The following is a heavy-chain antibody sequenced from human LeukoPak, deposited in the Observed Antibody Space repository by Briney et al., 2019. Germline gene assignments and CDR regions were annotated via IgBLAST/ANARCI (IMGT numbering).Heavy chain of an antibody. CDR2: INEDGSQK. V-gene: IGHV3-7*01. CDR3: ARDQGNCTSVSCRGDAFDV. Sequence: GGSLRLSCAASGFRFSSHWMSWVRQVPGKGPGWVAKINEDGSQKYYVDSVRGRFTISRDNAENTLSLHMNSLRAEDTAVYYCARDQGNCTSVSCRGDAFDVWGQGSMVSVSA. CDR1: GFRFSSHW. D-gene: IGHD2-2*01. J-gene: IGHJ3*01.